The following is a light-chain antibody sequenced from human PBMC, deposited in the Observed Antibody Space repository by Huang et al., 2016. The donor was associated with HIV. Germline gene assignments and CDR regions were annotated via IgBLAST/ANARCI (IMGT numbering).Light chain of an antibody. CDR2: RAS. Sequence: EILLTQSPDTLSLSPGERATLSCRASQSVNNNYLAWSQQKPGQSPRVLNYRASTRDTGIPDRFSGSGSGTDFTLTISRLEPDDVAVYYCQQFGSLPPYSFGQGTKLEIK. CDR1: QSVNNNY. J-gene: IGKJ2*03. CDR3: QQFGSLPPYS. V-gene: IGKV3-20*01.